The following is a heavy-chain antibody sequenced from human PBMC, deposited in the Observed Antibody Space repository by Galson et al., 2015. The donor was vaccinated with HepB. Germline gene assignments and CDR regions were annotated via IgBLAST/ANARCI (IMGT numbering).Heavy chain of an antibody. Sequence: SLRLACAAPGFTVSSDYMSWVRQAPGKGLEWVSVIYSGGSTYYTDPVTGRFTISRDNPKNTLYLQMNSLRAEDTAVYYCARGLPGGYGLDHWGQGTLVTVSS. CDR3: ARGLPGGYGLDH. J-gene: IGHJ5*02. CDR2: IYSGGST. D-gene: IGHD5-12*01. V-gene: IGHV3-53*01. CDR1: GFTVSSDY.